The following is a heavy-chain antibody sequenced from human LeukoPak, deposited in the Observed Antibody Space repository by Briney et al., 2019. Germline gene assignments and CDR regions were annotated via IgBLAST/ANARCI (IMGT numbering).Heavy chain of an antibody. CDR3: AKDRDSSTDYLFDY. CDR2: ISSNGRSA. V-gene: IGHV3-64*04. Sequence: PGGSLRLSCSASGFTFSSYAMHWVRQASGKGLEYVSTISSNGRSASYVDSVKGRFTISRDNSKNTLFFQMNRLRAEDTAVYYCAKDRDSSTDYLFDYWGQGTLVTVSS. CDR1: GFTFSSYA. J-gene: IGHJ4*02. D-gene: IGHD2-2*01.